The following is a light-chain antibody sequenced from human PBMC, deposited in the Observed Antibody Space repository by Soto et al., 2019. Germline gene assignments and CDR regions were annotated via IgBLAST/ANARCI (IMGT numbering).Light chain of an antibody. V-gene: IGLV2-8*01. CDR2: EVN. Sequence: QSALTQPPSASGSPGQSVTISCTGTSNDVGAYNYVSWYQQHPGKAPKLMIYEVNKRPSGVPDRFSGSKSGNTASLTVSGLQAEDEADYYCSSYVGNNNLVFGGGTKLTVL. CDR1: SNDVGAYNY. J-gene: IGLJ2*01. CDR3: SSYVGNNNLV.